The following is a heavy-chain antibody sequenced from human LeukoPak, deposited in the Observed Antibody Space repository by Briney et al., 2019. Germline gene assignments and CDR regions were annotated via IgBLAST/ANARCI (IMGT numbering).Heavy chain of an antibody. Sequence: SETLSLTCTVSGGSISSYYWSWIRQPPGKGLEWIGYIYYSGSTNYNPSLKSRVTISVDTSKNQFSLKLSSVTAADAAVYYCAGFLAYCGGDCFRAFDIWGQGTMVTVSS. J-gene: IGHJ3*02. CDR1: GGSISSYY. D-gene: IGHD2-21*02. CDR3: AGFLAYCGGDCFRAFDI. CDR2: IYYSGST. V-gene: IGHV4-59*01.